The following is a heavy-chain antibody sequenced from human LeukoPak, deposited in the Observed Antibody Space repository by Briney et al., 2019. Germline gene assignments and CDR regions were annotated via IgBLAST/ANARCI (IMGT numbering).Heavy chain of an antibody. CDR2: ISYDGSNK. CDR1: GFTFSSYA. J-gene: IGHJ6*02. CDR3: ARDPCCSSTSCSSYYYYGMDV. Sequence: GRSLRLSCAASGFTFSSYAMHWVRQAPGKGLEWVAVISYDGSNKYYADSVKGRFTISRDNSKNTLYLQMNSMRAEDTAVYYCARDPCCSSTSCSSYYYYGMDVWGQGTTVTVSS. V-gene: IGHV3-30-3*01. D-gene: IGHD2-2*01.